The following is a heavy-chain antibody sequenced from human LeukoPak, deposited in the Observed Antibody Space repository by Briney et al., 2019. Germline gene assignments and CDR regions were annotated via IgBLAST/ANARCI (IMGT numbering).Heavy chain of an antibody. V-gene: IGHV3-30-3*01. CDR2: ISYDGSNK. D-gene: IGHD3-22*01. Sequence: GGSLRLSCAASGFTFSSYAMHWVRQAPGKGLEWVAVISYDGSNKYYADSVKGRFTISRDNSKNTLYLQMNSLRAEDTAVYYCARVPSVLYYCDSSGYFNWFDPWGQGTLVTVSS. J-gene: IGHJ5*02. CDR1: GFTFSSYA. CDR3: ARVPSVLYYCDSSGYFNWFDP.